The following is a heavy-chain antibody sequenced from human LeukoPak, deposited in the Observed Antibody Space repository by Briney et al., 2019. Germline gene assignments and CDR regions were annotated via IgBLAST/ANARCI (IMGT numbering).Heavy chain of an antibody. CDR1: GYTFTGYY. Sequence: ASVKVSCKASGYTFTGYYIHWVRQAPGQGLEWVGWINPKNGGSNYAQKFQGRVTMTRDRAISTAYMELSRLTSDDTAVYYCARASFWESPINWFAPWGLGTLVTVSS. V-gene: IGHV1-2*02. CDR3: ARASFWESPINWFAP. CDR2: INPKNGGS. D-gene: IGHD3-16*01. J-gene: IGHJ5*02.